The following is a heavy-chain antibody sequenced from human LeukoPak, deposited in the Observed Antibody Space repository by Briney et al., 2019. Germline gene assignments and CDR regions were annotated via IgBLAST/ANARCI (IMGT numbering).Heavy chain of an antibody. CDR1: GYTFTSYY. CDR2: INPSGGST. CDR3: ARALLVASGSYGSDY. J-gene: IGHJ4*02. V-gene: IGHV1-46*01. Sequence: ASVKVSCKASGYTFTSYYMHWVRQAPGRGLEWMGIINPSGGSTSYAQKFQGRVTMTRDTSTSTVYMELSSLRSEDTAVYYCARALLVASGSYGSDYWGQGTLVTVSS. D-gene: IGHD1-26*01.